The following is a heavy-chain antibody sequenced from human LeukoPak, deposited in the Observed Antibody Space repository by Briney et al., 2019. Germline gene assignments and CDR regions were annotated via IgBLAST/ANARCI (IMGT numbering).Heavy chain of an antibody. V-gene: IGHV4-59*08. CDR2: MYYTGST. J-gene: IGHJ4*02. CDR3: ARSRRSYDTSAYDS. D-gene: IGHD3-22*01. Sequence: PPETLSLTCTVSGGSISSYYWSWIRQPPGKGLEWIGYMYYTGSTNYNPSLKSRVTISVDTSKTQFSLKLSSVTAADTAVYYCARSRRSYDTSAYDSWGQGTLVTVSS. CDR1: GGSISSYY.